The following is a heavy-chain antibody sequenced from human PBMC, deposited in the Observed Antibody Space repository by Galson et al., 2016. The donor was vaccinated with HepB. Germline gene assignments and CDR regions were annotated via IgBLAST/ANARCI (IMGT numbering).Heavy chain of an antibody. CDR3: ARVDIDDFRSGYHYYGMDV. CDR2: ISSSSSYI. V-gene: IGHV3-21*01. J-gene: IGHJ6*02. D-gene: IGHD3-3*01. CDR1: GFTFSSYS. Sequence: SLRLSCAASGFTFSSYSMNWVRQAPGKGLEWVSSISSSSSYIYYSDSVKGRFTISRDNAKNSLYLQMNSLRAEDTAVYYCARVDIDDFRSGYHYYGMDVWGQGTTVTVSS.